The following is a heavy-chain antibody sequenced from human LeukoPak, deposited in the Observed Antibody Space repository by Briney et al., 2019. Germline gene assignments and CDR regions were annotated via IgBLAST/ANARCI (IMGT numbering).Heavy chain of an antibody. CDR1: GYTFTGYY. J-gene: IGHJ5*02. CDR2: ISYDGNTK. V-gene: IGHV3-30-3*01. Sequence: SCKASGYTFTGYYMHWVRQAPGRGLEWVAHISYDGNTKYYADSVKGRVTISRDNSKNTLYPQMNSLRIEDTAVYYCARDHSLDYGNWFDPWGQGTLVTVSS. CDR3: ARDHSLDYGNWFDP. D-gene: IGHD4-17*01.